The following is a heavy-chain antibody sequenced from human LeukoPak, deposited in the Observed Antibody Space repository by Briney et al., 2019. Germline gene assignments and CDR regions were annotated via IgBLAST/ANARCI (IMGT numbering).Heavy chain of an antibody. Sequence: GASVNVSCKASVYTFTGYYMHWVRQAPGQGLEWMGWINPNSGGTNYAQKFQGRVTMTRDTSISTAYMELNRLRSDDTAVYYCASLAGSYYYGSGSRWYDAFDIWGQGTMVTVSS. CDR2: INPNSGGT. D-gene: IGHD3-10*01. CDR1: VYTFTGYY. CDR3: ASLAGSYYYGSGSRWYDAFDI. J-gene: IGHJ3*02. V-gene: IGHV1-2*02.